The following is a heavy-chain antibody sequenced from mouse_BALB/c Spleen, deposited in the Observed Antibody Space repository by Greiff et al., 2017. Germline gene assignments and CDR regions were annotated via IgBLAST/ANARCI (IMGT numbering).Heavy chain of an antibody. CDR1: GYSFTSYW. D-gene: IGHD2-1*01. Sequence: VQLQQSGPQLVRPGASVKISCKASGYSFTSYWMHWVKQRPGQGLEWIGMIDPSDSETRLNQKFKDKATLTVDKSSSTAYMQLSSPTSEDSAVYYCARGGNYENYFDYWGQGTTLTVSS. CDR2: IDPSDSET. CDR3: ARGGNYENYFDY. V-gene: IGHV1S126*01. J-gene: IGHJ2*01.